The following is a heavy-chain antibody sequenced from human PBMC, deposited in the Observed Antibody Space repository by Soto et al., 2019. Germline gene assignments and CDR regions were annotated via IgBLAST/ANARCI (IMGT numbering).Heavy chain of an antibody. V-gene: IGHV3-48*01. CDR2: ISISSSTI. D-gene: IGHD3-16*01. J-gene: IGHJ4*02. CDR3: ARDVSGSYTYYFDY. Sequence: GGSLKLSCAASVFILRSYSIICFRKAPGKGLEWFSYISISSSTIYYVDSVKGRFNISRDNAKNSLYLLLNSLRSEDTAVYYCARDVSGSYTYYFDYWGQGT. CDR1: VFILRSYS.